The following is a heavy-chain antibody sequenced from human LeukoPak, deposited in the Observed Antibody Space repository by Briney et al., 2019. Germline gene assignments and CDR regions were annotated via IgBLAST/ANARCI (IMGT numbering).Heavy chain of an antibody. CDR2: INPNSGGT. Sequence: ASVKVSCKASGYTFTGYYMHWVRQAPGQGLEWMGWINPNSGGTNYAQKLQGRVTMTTDTSTSTAYMELRSLRSDDTAVYYCARVTSPRYGSGDYWGQGTLVTVSS. D-gene: IGHD3-10*01. J-gene: IGHJ4*02. CDR3: ARVTSPRYGSGDY. CDR1: GYTFTGYY. V-gene: IGHV1-2*02.